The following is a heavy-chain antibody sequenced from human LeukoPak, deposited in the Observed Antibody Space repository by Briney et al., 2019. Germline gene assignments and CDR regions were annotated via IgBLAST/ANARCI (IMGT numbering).Heavy chain of an antibody. CDR3: AKDRNFQGTIRGGFDI. CDR1: GFTFSSYA. CDR2: ISGSGGST. Sequence: GGSLRLSCAASGFTFSSYAMSWVRQAPGKGLEWVSAISGSGGSTYYADSVKGRFTISRDNSNNMLYLQMNSLRAEDTAIYYCAKDRNFQGTIRGGFDIWGQGTMVTVSS. J-gene: IGHJ3*02. V-gene: IGHV3-23*01. D-gene: IGHD2-15*01.